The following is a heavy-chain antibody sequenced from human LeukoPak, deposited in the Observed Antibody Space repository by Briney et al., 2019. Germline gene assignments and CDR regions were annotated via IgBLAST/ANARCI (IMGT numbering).Heavy chain of an antibody. Sequence: GESLKISCKASGYSFTSYWIGWVRQMPGKGLEWMGIIYPGDSDTRYSPSFQGQVTISADKSISTAYLQWSSLEASDTAMYYCARHQGVGYCSSTSCYPFDYWGQGTPVTVSS. J-gene: IGHJ4*02. D-gene: IGHD2-2*01. CDR2: IYPGDSDT. V-gene: IGHV5-51*01. CDR1: GYSFTSYW. CDR3: ARHQGVGYCSSTSCYPFDY.